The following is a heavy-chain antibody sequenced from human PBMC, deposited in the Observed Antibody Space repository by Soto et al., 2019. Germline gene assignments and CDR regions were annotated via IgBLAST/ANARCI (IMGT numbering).Heavy chain of an antibody. V-gene: IGHV3-21*01. Sequence: GGPVSLSSGGCPIPRRRHLMDWSRHAKGQGLEWAASIRARSSIYYADSMKGRFTISRDNAKNSLYLQMNSLRAEDTAVYYCARDDGGYSYGRRHYHFDTWGQGTLVTVSS. CDR2: IRARSSI. CDR1: PIPRRRHL. CDR3: ARDDGGYSYGRRHYHFDT. D-gene: IGHD5-18*01. J-gene: IGHJ4*02.